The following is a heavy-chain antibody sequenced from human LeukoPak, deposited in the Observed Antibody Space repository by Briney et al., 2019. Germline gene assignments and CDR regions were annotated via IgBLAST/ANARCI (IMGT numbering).Heavy chain of an antibody. CDR1: GFTFSSYS. CDR2: ISSSSSTI. CDR3: ASGVGFVDP. V-gene: IGHV3-48*01. Sequence: RGSLRLSCAASGFTFSSYSMNWVRQAPGKGLEWVSYISSSSSTIYYADSVKGRFTISRDNAKNSLYLQMNSLRAEDTAVYYCASGVGFVDPWGQGTLVTVSS. J-gene: IGHJ5*02. D-gene: IGHD3-10*01.